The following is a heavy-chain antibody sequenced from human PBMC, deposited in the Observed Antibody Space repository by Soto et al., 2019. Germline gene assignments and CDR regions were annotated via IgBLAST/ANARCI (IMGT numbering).Heavy chain of an antibody. Sequence: EVQLVESGGGLVKPGGSLRLSCAASGFTFSSYSMNWVRQAPGKGLEWVSSISSSSSYIYYADSVKGRFTISRDNAKNSLYLQMNSLRAEDTAVYYCARDGPDDYGDYSDYWGQGTLVTVSS. V-gene: IGHV3-21*01. CDR3: ARDGPDDYGDYSDY. CDR2: ISSSSSYI. J-gene: IGHJ4*02. D-gene: IGHD4-17*01. CDR1: GFTFSSYS.